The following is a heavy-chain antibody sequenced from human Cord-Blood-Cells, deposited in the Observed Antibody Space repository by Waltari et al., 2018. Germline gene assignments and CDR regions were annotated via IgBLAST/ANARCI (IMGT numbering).Heavy chain of an antibody. CDR2: INHSGST. Sequence: QVQLQQWGAGLLKPSETLSLTCAVYGGSFSGYYWSWIRQPPGKGLEWIGEINHSGSTNYTPSLKSRGTISVDTSKNQFSLKLSSVTAADTAVYYCATQVPRSGSYKGNWFDPWGQGTLVTVSS. V-gene: IGHV4-34*01. J-gene: IGHJ5*02. CDR3: ATQVPRSGSYKGNWFDP. CDR1: GGSFSGYY. D-gene: IGHD1-26*01.